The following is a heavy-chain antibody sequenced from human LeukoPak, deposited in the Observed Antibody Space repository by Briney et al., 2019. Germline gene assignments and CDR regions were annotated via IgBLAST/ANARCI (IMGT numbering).Heavy chain of an antibody. CDR2: IYYSGST. CDR1: GGSISSYY. CDR3: ARSIAAADHFDY. J-gene: IGHJ4*02. Sequence: SETLSLTCTVYGGSISSYYWSWIRQPPGKGLEWIGYIYYSGSTNYNPSLKSRVTISVDTSKNQFSLKLSSVTAADTAVYYCARSIAAADHFDYWGQGTLVTVSS. V-gene: IGHV4-59*01. D-gene: IGHD6-13*01.